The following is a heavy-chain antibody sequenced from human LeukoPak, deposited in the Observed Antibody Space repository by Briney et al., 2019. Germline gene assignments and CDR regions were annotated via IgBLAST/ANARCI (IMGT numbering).Heavy chain of an antibody. Sequence: PGGSLRLSCAASGFTFSSYAMHWVRQAPGKGLEWVAVISYDGSNKYYADSVKGRFTISRDNSKNTLYLQMNSLRAEDTAVYYCARDPSGYYYDSSGYPSLKNYYYYGMDVWGQGTTVTVSS. D-gene: IGHD3-22*01. CDR3: ARDPSGYYYDSSGYPSLKNYYYYGMDV. CDR1: GFTFSSYA. CDR2: ISYDGSNK. V-gene: IGHV3-30-3*01. J-gene: IGHJ6*02.